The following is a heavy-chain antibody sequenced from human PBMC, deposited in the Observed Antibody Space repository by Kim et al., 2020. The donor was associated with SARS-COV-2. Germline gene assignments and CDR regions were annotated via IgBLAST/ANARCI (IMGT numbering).Heavy chain of an antibody. CDR3: ARGDYGSGSYHHNWFDP. J-gene: IGHJ5*02. CDR2: INHSGST. V-gene: IGHV4-34*01. Sequence: SETLSLTCAVYGGSFSGYYWSWIRQPPGKGLEWIGEINHSGSTNYNPSLKSRVTISVDTSKNQFSLKLSSVTAADTAVYYCARGDYGSGSYHHNWFDPWGQGTLVTVSS. CDR1: GGSFSGYY. D-gene: IGHD3-10*01.